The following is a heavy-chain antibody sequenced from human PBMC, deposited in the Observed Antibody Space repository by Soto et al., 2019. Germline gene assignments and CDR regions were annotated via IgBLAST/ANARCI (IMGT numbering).Heavy chain of an antibody. CDR3: ARERGATMIDGYYFDY. CDR2: IYYSGST. Sequence: QLQLQESGSGLVKPSQTLSLTCAVSGGSISSGGYSWSWIRQPPGKGLEWIGYIYYSGSTYYNPSLKSRVTISVDTSKNQFSLKLSSVTAADTAVYYCARERGATMIDGYYFDYWGQGTLVTVSS. D-gene: IGHD3-22*01. V-gene: IGHV4-30-2*05. CDR1: GGSISSGGYS. J-gene: IGHJ4*02.